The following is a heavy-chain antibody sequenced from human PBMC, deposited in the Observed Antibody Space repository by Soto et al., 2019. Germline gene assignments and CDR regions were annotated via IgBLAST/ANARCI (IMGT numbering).Heavy chain of an antibody. CDR1: GYSFTSYW. V-gene: IGHV5-51*01. CDR2: IYPGDSDT. D-gene: IGHD2-21*02. J-gene: IGHJ4*02. Sequence: GESLKISCKGSGYSFTSYWIGWVRQMPGKGLEWMGIIYPGDSDTRYSPSFQGQVTISADKSISTAYLQWSSLKASDTAMYYCARHERVDCGGDCYSTFDYWGQGTLVTVSS. CDR3: ARHERVDCGGDCYSTFDY.